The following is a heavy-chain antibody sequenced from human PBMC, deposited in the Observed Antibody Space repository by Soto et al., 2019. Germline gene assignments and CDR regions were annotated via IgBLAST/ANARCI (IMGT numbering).Heavy chain of an antibody. V-gene: IGHV1-18*01. D-gene: IGHD6-19*01. CDR2: ISAYNGKT. Sequence: QVQLVQSGAEVKKPGASVKVSCKTSGYPFTSYGINWVRQAPGQGTEWMGWISAYNGKTSYTQKFQGRVTMTSDTATSTAYMELRSLRSDDAAVYYCARDLLIAVTGLLHYWGPGTLVTVSS. CDR1: GYPFTSYG. CDR3: ARDLLIAVTGLLHY. J-gene: IGHJ4*02.